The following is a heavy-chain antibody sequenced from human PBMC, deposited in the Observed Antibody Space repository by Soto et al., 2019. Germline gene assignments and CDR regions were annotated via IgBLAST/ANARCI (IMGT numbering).Heavy chain of an antibody. CDR1: GFTFSSYS. V-gene: IGHV3-21*01. Sequence: EVQLVESGGGLVKPGGSLRLSCAASGFTFSSYSMNWVRQAPGKGLEWVSSISSSSSYIYYADSVKGRFTISRDNAKNSLYLQMNSLRAEDTAVYYCARVGDYVWGSYRTPFAFDIWGQGTMVTVSS. J-gene: IGHJ3*02. CDR2: ISSSSSYI. D-gene: IGHD3-16*02. CDR3: ARVGDYVWGSYRTPFAFDI.